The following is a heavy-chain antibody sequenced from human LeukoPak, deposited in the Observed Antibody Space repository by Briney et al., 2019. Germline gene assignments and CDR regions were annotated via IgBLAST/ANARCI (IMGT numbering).Heavy chain of an antibody. Sequence: EASVKVSCKTSGYTFTSIYIHWVRPAPGQGPEWMGLINPSANTTTYTQKFQGRVTMTRDTYLSTGYMELSRLRSDDTAVYYCARAGRPAHSDAFDIWARKTMVSV. V-gene: IGHV1-2*06. CDR1: GYTFTSIY. D-gene: IGHD2-2*01. CDR2: INPSANTT. J-gene: IGHJ3*02. CDR3: ARAGRPAHSDAFDI.